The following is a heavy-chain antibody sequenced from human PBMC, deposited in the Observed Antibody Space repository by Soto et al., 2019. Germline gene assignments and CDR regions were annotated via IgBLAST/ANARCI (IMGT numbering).Heavy chain of an antibody. Sequence: SETLSLTCTVSGASITNDDFFWSWVRQHPDKGLEWLAYITYGGSIYYNPSLRSRLSVSIDKSKSQFSLNVRSVTAADTAVYLCAKMERTQLWLLVQNWGQGLPVTVS. J-gene: IGHJ4*02. CDR2: ITYGGSI. D-gene: IGHD5-18*01. V-gene: IGHV4-31*03. CDR1: GASITNDDFF. CDR3: AKMERTQLWLLVQN.